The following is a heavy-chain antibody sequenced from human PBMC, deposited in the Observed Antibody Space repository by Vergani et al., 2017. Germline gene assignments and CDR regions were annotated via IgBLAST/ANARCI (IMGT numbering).Heavy chain of an antibody. CDR2: IIPIFGTA. Sequence: QVQLVQSGAEVQKPGSSVKVSCKASGGTFSSYAISWVRQAPGQGLEWMGGIIPIFGTANYAQKFQCRVTITADESTSTAYMELSSLRSEDTAVYYCARDSCSSTSCYRGKYYYYYMDVWGKGTTVTVSS. J-gene: IGHJ6*03. CDR3: ARDSCSSTSCYRGKYYYYYMDV. V-gene: IGHV1-69*12. D-gene: IGHD2-2*02. CDR1: GGTFSSYA.